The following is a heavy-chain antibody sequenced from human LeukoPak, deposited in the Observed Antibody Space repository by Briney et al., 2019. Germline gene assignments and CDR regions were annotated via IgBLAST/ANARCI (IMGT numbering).Heavy chain of an antibody. J-gene: IGHJ5*02. CDR2: VYYTGST. CDR1: GGSISSYY. V-gene: IGHV4-59*12. D-gene: IGHD4-17*01. Sequence: PSETLSLTCTVSGGSISSYYWSWVRQPPGKGLEWIGFVYYTGSTNYSPSLKSRVTISVDTPKNQFSLKLSSVTAADTAVYYCARAGDDYGDYGPSWFDPWGQGTLVTVSS. CDR3: ARAGDDYGDYGPSWFDP.